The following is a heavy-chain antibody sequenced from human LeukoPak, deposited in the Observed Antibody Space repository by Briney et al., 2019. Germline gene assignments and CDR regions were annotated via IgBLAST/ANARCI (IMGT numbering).Heavy chain of an antibody. CDR1: GFTFSRYW. Sequence: GGSLRLSCGASGFTFSRYWMNWVRRAPGKGLEWVASIKQDGSATYSVDSVKGRFTISRDNAKNSLYLQMNSLRAEDTAVYYCAKDYFVDGSNSRIFFDRWGQGTLVTVSS. D-gene: IGHD5-24*01. CDR2: IKQDGSAT. V-gene: IGHV3-7*01. J-gene: IGHJ4*02. CDR3: AKDYFVDGSNSRIFFDR.